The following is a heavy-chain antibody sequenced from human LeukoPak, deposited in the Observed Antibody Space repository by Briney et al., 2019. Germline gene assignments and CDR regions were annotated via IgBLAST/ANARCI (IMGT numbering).Heavy chain of an antibody. Sequence: SETLSLTCTVSGGSISSRSYYWGWIRRPPGKGLEWIGSIFDRGSTYYNPSLKSRVTISVDTSKNQFSLNLSSVTAADTAVYYCARRLAVAGPGTRYFDYWGQGTLVTVSS. D-gene: IGHD6-19*01. V-gene: IGHV4-39*01. J-gene: IGHJ4*02. CDR3: ARRLAVAGPGTRYFDY. CDR1: GGSISSRSYY. CDR2: IFDRGST.